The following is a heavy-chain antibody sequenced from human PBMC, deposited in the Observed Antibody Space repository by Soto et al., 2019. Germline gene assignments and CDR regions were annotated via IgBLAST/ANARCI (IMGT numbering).Heavy chain of an antibody. Sequence: QVQLVESGGGVVQPGRSLRLSCAASGFTFSSYGMHWVRQAPGKGLEWVAVISYDGSTKYYADSVKGRFTISRDNSKYTLYLQMNSLRAEDTAVYYCARGSRYCSGGSCFYFDYWGQGTLVTVSS. J-gene: IGHJ4*02. CDR3: ARGSRYCSGGSCFYFDY. D-gene: IGHD2-15*01. CDR2: ISYDGSTK. V-gene: IGHV3-30*03. CDR1: GFTFSSYG.